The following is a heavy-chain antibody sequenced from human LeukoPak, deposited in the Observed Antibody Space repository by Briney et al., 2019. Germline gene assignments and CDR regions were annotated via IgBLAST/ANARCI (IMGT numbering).Heavy chain of an antibody. Sequence: EASVKVSCKASGCTFTSYDINWVRQATGQGLEWMGWMNPNSGNTGYAQKFQGRVTMTRNTSISTAYMELSSLRSEDTAVYYCARWGDHMVRGVIISHIDYWGQGTLVTVSS. CDR3: ARWGDHMVRGVIISHIDY. J-gene: IGHJ4*02. CDR1: GCTFTSYD. CDR2: MNPNSGNT. V-gene: IGHV1-8*01. D-gene: IGHD3-10*01.